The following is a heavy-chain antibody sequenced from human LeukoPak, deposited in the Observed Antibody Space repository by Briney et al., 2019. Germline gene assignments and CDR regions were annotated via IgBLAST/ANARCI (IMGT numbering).Heavy chain of an antibody. D-gene: IGHD4-23*01. J-gene: IGHJ4*02. CDR1: GDSITTSRW. CDR3: ATYLYGGDYGSYYFEY. CDR2: TYHGGTT. V-gene: IGHV4-4*02. Sequence: SGTLSLTCAVSGDSITTSRWWSWARQPPGKGLEWIGETYHGGTTNYNPSLKSRVIMSVDKSKNHFSLKLTSVTAAETAVYYCATYLYGGDYGSYYFEYWGQGTLVTVSS.